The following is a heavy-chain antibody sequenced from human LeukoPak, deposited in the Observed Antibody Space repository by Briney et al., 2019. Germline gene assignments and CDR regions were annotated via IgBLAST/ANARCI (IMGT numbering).Heavy chain of an antibody. Sequence: SETLSLTCTVSGGSFSSSDFYWGWVRQPPGKGLEWIGSLYYHGNTYYNPSLKSRVTISVDSSKKHFSLKLISVTAADTAVYYCARLATIDAFDIWGQGTMVTVSS. CDR2: LYYHGNT. D-gene: IGHD3-3*01. V-gene: IGHV4-39*07. CDR1: GGSFSSSDFY. CDR3: ARLATIDAFDI. J-gene: IGHJ3*02.